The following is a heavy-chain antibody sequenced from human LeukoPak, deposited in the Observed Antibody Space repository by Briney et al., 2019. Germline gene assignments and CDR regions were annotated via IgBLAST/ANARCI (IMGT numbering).Heavy chain of an antibody. V-gene: IGHV4-39*01. Sequence: SETLSLTCTVSGGSISSSSYYWGWIRQPPGKGLEWIGSIFYSGSTYYTPSLKSRVTISMDTSKNQFSLKLSSVTAANTAVFFCARHGAVAAQDAFDVWGQGTMVTVSS. J-gene: IGHJ3*01. CDR3: ARHGAVAAQDAFDV. CDR2: IFYSGST. CDR1: GGSISSSSYY. D-gene: IGHD6-19*01.